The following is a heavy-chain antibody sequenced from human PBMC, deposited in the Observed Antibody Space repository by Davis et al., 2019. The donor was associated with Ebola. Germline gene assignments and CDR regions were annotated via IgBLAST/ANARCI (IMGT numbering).Heavy chain of an antibody. J-gene: IGHJ6*02. CDR1: GGTFSSYA. V-gene: IGHV3-30*04. Sequence: SCKASGGTFSSYAMHWVRQAPGKGLEWVAVISYDGSNKYYADSVKGRFTISRDNSKNTLYLQMNSLRAEDTAVYYCARGDRYYYYYYGMDVWGQGTTVTVSS. CDR3: ARGDRYYYYYYGMDV. CDR2: ISYDGSNK.